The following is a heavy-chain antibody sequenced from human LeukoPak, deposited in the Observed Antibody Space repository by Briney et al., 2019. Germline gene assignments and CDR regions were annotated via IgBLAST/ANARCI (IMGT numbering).Heavy chain of an antibody. V-gene: IGHV6-1*01. D-gene: IGHD6-19*01. CDR2: TYYRSKWYN. CDR1: GDSFSSNSAA. CDR3: AREQWLVQDY. Sequence: SQTLSLTCAISGDSFSSNSAAWNWLRQSPSRGLEWLGRTYYRSKWYNDYAVSVKSLITINPDTSKNQFSLQLNSVTPEDTAVYYCAREQWLVQDYWGQGTLVTVSS. J-gene: IGHJ4*02.